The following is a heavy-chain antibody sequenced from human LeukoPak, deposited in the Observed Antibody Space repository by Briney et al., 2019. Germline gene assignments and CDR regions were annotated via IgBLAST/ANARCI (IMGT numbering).Heavy chain of an antibody. CDR3: ARQSGYVAAAATDY. CDR1: GYSISSGYH. J-gene: IGHJ4*02. V-gene: IGHV4-38-2*02. D-gene: IGHD6-13*01. Sequence: PSETLSLTCTVSGYSISSGYHWGWIRQAPGKGLEWLGSIYQSGSAYYNPSLKSRVTLSVDTSKNQVSLKLSSVTAADTAVYYCARQSGYVAAAATDYWGQGTLVTVSS. CDR2: IYQSGSA.